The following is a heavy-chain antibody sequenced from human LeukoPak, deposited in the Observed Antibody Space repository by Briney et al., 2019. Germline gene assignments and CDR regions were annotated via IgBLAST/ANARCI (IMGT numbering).Heavy chain of an antibody. CDR1: GFTFSSYS. D-gene: IGHD2-15*01. CDR2: ISSSSSTI. V-gene: IGHV3-48*01. Sequence: PGGSLRLSCAASGFTFSSYSMNWVRQAPGKGLEWASYISSSSSTIYYADSVKGRFTISRDNAKNSLYLQMNSLRAEDTAVYYCARDNGYCSGGSCYRYGMDVWGQGTTVTVSS. CDR3: ARDNGYCSGGSCYRYGMDV. J-gene: IGHJ6*02.